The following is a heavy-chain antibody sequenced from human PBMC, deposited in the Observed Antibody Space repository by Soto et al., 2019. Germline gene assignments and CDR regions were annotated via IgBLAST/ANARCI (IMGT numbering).Heavy chain of an antibody. CDR1: GGSISSGDYY. CDR3: ARDFRQNIAYSSSSFWFDP. D-gene: IGHD6-6*01. V-gene: IGHV4-30-4*01. CDR2: IYYSGST. Sequence: SETLSLTCTVSGGSISSGDYYWSWIRQPPGKGLEWIGYIYYSGSTYYNPSLKSRVTISVDTSKNQFSLKLSSVTAADTAVYYCARDFRQNIAYSSSSFWFDPWGQGTMVTVSS. J-gene: IGHJ5*02.